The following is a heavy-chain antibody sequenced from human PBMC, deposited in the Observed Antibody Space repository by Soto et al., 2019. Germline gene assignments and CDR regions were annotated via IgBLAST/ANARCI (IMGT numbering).Heavy chain of an antibody. J-gene: IGHJ4*02. CDR1: GYTFTGHH. CDR2: INPISGGT. Sequence: QVQLEQSGAEVKTPGASVKVSCKTSGYTFTGHHIHWVRQAPGQGLEWMGWINPISGGTKYREKFQGRVSITRDKSSSTACMELSSLTSDDSAVYYCAKDGRHCSGGSCPQGHWGQGTVVTVSS. D-gene: IGHD2-15*01. V-gene: IGHV1-2*02. CDR3: AKDGRHCSGGSCPQGH.